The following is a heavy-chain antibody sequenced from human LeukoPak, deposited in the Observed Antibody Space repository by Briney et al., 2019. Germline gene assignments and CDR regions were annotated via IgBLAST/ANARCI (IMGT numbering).Heavy chain of an antibody. D-gene: IGHD2-21*01. J-gene: IGHJ4*02. Sequence: PSETLSLTSTVSGGSVSGDYWSWIRQSPSKGLEWVGYIHYTAGTNYNPSLKSRVTMSVDTSKNQFSLRLRSMTAADTAVYYCARLQGDSTAIFDYWGQGTLVSVSS. CDR3: ARLQGDSTAIFDY. CDR1: GGSVSGDY. V-gene: IGHV4-59*02. CDR2: IHYTAGT.